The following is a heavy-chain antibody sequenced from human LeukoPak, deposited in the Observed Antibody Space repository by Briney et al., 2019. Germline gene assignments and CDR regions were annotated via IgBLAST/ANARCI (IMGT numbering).Heavy chain of an antibody. CDR2: IYYSGST. CDR1: GGSISSYY. J-gene: IGHJ4*02. V-gene: IGHV4-59*01. Sequence: PSETLSLTCTVSGGSISSYYWSWIRQPPGKGLEWIGYIYYSGSTNYNPSLKSRVTISLDTSKNQFSLKLSSVTAADTAVYYCARVNGYSYGNYVLDYWGQGTLVTVSS. CDR3: ARVNGYSYGNYVLDY. D-gene: IGHD5-18*01.